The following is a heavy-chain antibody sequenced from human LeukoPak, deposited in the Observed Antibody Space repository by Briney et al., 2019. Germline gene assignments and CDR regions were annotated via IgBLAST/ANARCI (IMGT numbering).Heavy chain of an antibody. Sequence: SSETLSLTCTVSGGSISSSTFYWGWIRQPPGKGLEWIGSIYHSGSTYYNPSLKSRVTISVDTSKNQFSLKLSSVTAADTAVYYCARGPAYSSDDLIDYWGQGTLVTVSS. CDR3: ARGPAYSSDDLIDY. D-gene: IGHD6-19*01. J-gene: IGHJ4*02. CDR1: GGSISSSTFY. CDR2: IYHSGST. V-gene: IGHV4-39*01.